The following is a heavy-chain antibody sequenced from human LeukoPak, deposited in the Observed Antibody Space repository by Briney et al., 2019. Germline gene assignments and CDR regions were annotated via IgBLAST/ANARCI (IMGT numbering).Heavy chain of an antibody. D-gene: IGHD2-2*01. J-gene: IGHJ5*02. Sequence: SVKVSCKASGGTFSSYAISWVRQAPGQGLEWMGGIIPIFGTANYAQKFQGRVTITTDESTSTAYMELSSLRSEDTAVYYCARDVTCSSTSCRNGYNWFDPWGQGTLVTVSS. V-gene: IGHV1-69*05. CDR2: IIPIFGTA. CDR3: ARDVTCSSTSCRNGYNWFDP. CDR1: GGTFSSYA.